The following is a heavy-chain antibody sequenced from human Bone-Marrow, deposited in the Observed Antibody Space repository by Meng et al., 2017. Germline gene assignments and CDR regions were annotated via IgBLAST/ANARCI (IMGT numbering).Heavy chain of an antibody. CDR2: ITYDGSNK. J-gene: IGHJ3*02. Sequence: GGSLRLSCAASGFTFSSYTMHWVRQAPGKGLEWVAVITYDGSNKYYADSVKGRFTISRENSKNTRYLQMNSLRAEDTAVYYRARENSGSYDAFDIWGQGTMVTVSS. CDR1: GFTFSSYT. V-gene: IGHV3-30*04. CDR3: ARENSGSYDAFDI. D-gene: IGHD1-26*01.